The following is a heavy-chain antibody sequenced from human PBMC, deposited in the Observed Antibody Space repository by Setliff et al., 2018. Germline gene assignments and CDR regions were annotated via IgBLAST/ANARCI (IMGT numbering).Heavy chain of an antibody. V-gene: IGHV4-31*03. CDR1: GDFISSGGYT. Sequence: SETLSLTCNVSGDFISSGGYTWNWIRQHPEMGLEWIGYIFYNGNTFYNPSLRSRVTISVDTSKNQFSLKLTSLNAADSAVYYCARASHSYGSPNWFDPWGPGPLVTVSS. J-gene: IGHJ5*02. CDR3: ARASHSYGSPNWFDP. CDR2: IFYNGNT. D-gene: IGHD3-22*01.